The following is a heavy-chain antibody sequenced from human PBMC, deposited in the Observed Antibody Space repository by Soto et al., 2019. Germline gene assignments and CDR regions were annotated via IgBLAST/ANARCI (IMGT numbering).Heavy chain of an antibody. CDR3: ARDQDSSGYPYNWFDP. V-gene: IGHV1-69*06. J-gene: IGHJ5*02. Sequence: QVQLVQSGAEVKKPGSSVKVSCKASGGTFSSYAISWVRQAPGQGLEWMGGIIPIFGTANYAQKFQGRVTIAADKSTSTAYMELSSLRAEDTAVYYCARDQDSSGYPYNWFDPWGQGTLVTVSS. CDR1: GGTFSSYA. D-gene: IGHD3-22*01. CDR2: IIPIFGTA.